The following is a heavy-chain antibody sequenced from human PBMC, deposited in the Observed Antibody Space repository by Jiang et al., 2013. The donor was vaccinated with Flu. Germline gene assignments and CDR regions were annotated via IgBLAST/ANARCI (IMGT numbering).Heavy chain of an antibody. V-gene: IGHV5-51*01. Sequence: GAEVKKPGESLKISCKGLRYNFTKYWIAWVRQMPGKGLEWMGIIYPRDSDARYNPAFQGQVTMSADKSSSTAYLQWSGLKASDTAMYYCARRGGSPPGYGMDVWGQGTTVSVSS. D-gene: IGHD1-26*01. CDR2: IYPRDSDA. CDR1: RYNFTKYW. J-gene: IGHJ6*02. CDR3: ARRGGSPPGYGMDV.